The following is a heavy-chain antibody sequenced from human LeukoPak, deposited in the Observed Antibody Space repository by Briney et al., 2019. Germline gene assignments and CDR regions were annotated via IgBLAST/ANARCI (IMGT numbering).Heavy chain of an antibody. J-gene: IGHJ5*02. CDR1: GYTFTIYG. D-gene: IGHD4-17*01. Sequence: GASVKVSCKDSGYTFTIYGISWVRPAPGQGLEWMGWISAYNGNTNYAQKLQGRVTMTTDTSTSTAYMELRSLRSDDTAVYYCARSTVTIPNWFDPWCGEALVTVSS. CDR2: ISAYNGNT. CDR3: ARSTVTIPNWFDP. V-gene: IGHV1-18*01.